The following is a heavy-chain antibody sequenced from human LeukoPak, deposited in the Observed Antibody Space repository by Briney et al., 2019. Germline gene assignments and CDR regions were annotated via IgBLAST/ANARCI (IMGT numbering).Heavy chain of an antibody. D-gene: IGHD4-17*01. Sequence: SETLSLTCTVSGGSISSGGYYWSWIRQHPGKGLEWIGYIYYSGSTYYNPSLKSRVTISVDTSKNQFSLKLSSVTAADTAVYYCARDAPDYGDYWFDPWGQGTLVTVSS. V-gene: IGHV4-31*03. CDR2: IYYSGST. CDR3: ARDAPDYGDYWFDP. J-gene: IGHJ5*02. CDR1: GGSISSGGYY.